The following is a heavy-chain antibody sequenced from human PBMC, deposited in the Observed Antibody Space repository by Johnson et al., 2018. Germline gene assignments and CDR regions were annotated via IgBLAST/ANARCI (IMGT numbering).Heavy chain of an antibody. V-gene: IGHV4-59*01. CDR1: GGSISSYY. CDR2: IYYSGST. D-gene: IGHD4-17*01. J-gene: IGHJ6*04. CDR3: EREITNHTVTTALGMDV. Sequence: QVQLQESGPGLVKPSETLSLTCTVSGGSISSYYWSWIRQPPGKGLEWIGYIYYSGSTNYNPSLKSRVTISVDTSKNQFSLKLSSVTAADTAVYYCEREITNHTVTTALGMDVWGKGTTGTVSS.